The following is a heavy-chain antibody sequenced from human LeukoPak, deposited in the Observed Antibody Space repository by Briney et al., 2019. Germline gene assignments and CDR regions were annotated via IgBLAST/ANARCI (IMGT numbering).Heavy chain of an antibody. Sequence: GGSLRLSCAAWGFTFRYYSKKWVRQAPGKGLEWISYSNTDGTISYADSVKGRFTISRDNAKNSLYLQMNSLRDEDTAVYYCARDHNWGFDHWGQGTLVTVSS. J-gene: IGHJ4*02. CDR1: GFTFRYYS. V-gene: IGHV3-48*02. CDR2: SNTDGTI. D-gene: IGHD3-16*01. CDR3: ARDHNWGFDH.